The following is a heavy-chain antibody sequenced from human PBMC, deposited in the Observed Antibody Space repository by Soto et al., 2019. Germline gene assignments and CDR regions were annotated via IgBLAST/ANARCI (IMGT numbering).Heavy chain of an antibody. CDR3: GRGGGATFTHYYYYMDV. V-gene: IGHV1-3*01. D-gene: IGHD1-26*01. J-gene: IGHJ6*03. CDR2: INGGNGKS. CDR1: GYTFSTYE. Sequence: QVQLVQSGAEVKKPGASVKVSCEASGYTFSTYEMHWVRQAPGQRPEWMGWINGGNGKSKYSETLQGRVTFTRDTPASTAYMKLPSRKSKETAVYSCGRGGGATFTHYYYYMDVWGTGTTVTVSS.